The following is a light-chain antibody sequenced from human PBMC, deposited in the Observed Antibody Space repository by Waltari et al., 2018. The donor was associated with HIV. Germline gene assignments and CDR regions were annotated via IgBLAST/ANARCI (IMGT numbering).Light chain of an antibody. CDR2: GAS. V-gene: IGKV3-20*01. CDR3: QQYGSSPRSIT. J-gene: IGKJ5*01. CDR1: QSVSSSY. Sequence: EIVLTQSPGTLSLSPGERATLSCRASQSVSSSYLAWYQQKPGQDPRLLIYGASSRATGIPDRFSGSGSGTDFTLTISRLEPEDFAVYYCQQYGSSPRSITFGQGTRLEIK.